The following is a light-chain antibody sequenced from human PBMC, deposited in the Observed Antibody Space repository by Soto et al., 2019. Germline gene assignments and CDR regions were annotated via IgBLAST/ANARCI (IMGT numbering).Light chain of an antibody. J-gene: IGKJ1*01. CDR2: GAS. CDR1: QSASNNY. V-gene: IGKV3-20*01. Sequence: EIFLTQSRCRLSVSAGERATLSRTDTQSASNNYLAWYQQKPGQAPRLLIYGASSRATGIPDRFSGSGSGTDFTLTISRLESEDFAVYYCQQYGSSLWTFGQGTKVDIK. CDR3: QQYGSSLWT.